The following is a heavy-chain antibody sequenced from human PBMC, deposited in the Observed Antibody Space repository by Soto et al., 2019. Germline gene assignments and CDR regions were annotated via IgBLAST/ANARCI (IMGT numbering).Heavy chain of an antibody. CDR1: GFTFSSYS. J-gene: IGHJ4*02. Sequence: GGSLRLSCAASGFTFSSYSMNWVRQAPGKGLEWVSYISSSSSTIYYADSVKGRFTIFRDNAKNSLYLQMNSLRDEDTAVYYCARDYGSGSYHDTYYFDYWGQGTLVTVSS. CDR2: ISSSSSTI. CDR3: ARDYGSGSYHDTYYFDY. D-gene: IGHD3-10*01. V-gene: IGHV3-48*02.